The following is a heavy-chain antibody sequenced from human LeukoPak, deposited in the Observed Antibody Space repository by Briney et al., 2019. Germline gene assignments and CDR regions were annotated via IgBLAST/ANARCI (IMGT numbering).Heavy chain of an antibody. V-gene: IGHV4-4*02. Sequence: SERQSLTCAVSGASISSRDWWSWVRQPPGKGLEWIGEVYHSGSTNYNSFLKSRVTISVDKSKNQFSLKLTSATAADTAVYYCARDLGSSWFEPRDYWGPEIRAIVSS. D-gene: IGHD6-13*01. J-gene: IGHJ4*02. CDR2: VYHSGST. CDR3: ARDLGSSWFEPRDY. CDR1: GASISSRDW.